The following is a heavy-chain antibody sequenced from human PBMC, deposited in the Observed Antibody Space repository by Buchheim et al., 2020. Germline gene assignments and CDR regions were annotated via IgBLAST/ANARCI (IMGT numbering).Heavy chain of an antibody. CDR2: ISYDGSNK. Sequence: QVQLVESGGGVVQPGRSLRLSCAASGFTFSSYAMHWVRQAPGKGLEWVAVISYDGSNKYYADSVKGRFTISRDNSKNTPYLQMNSLRAEDTAVYYCARASKDIVVVVALSPWGQGTL. J-gene: IGHJ5*02. CDR1: GFTFSSYA. CDR3: ARASKDIVVVVALSP. D-gene: IGHD2-15*01. V-gene: IGHV3-30-3*01.